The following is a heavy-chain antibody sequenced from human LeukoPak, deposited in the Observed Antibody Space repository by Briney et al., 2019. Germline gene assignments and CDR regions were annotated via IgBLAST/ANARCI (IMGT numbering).Heavy chain of an antibody. Sequence: PSETLSLTCTVPGGSINTYYWSWIRQPAGKGLEWIGRIYSSGNTNYNPSLRSRVTMSVDTSKNQFSLRLSSVTAADTAVYYCARGSASPAAVPFDMWGQGTMVTVSS. CDR3: ARGSASPAAVPFDM. CDR1: GGSINTYY. D-gene: IGHD2-2*02. V-gene: IGHV4-4*07. CDR2: IYSSGNT. J-gene: IGHJ3*02.